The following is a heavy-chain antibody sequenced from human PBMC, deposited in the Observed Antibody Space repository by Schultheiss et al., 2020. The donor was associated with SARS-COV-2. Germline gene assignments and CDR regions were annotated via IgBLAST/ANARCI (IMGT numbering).Heavy chain of an antibody. J-gene: IGHJ4*02. CDR3: AKDLFQITMIIVVLDY. CDR1: GFTFSSHG. Sequence: GGSLRLSCAASGFTFSSHGMHWVRQAPGKGLEWVAVISYDGNNKYYADSVKGRFTISRDNSKNTLYLQMNSLRAEDTAVYYCAKDLFQITMIIVVLDYWGQGTLVTVSS. D-gene: IGHD3-22*01. V-gene: IGHV3-30*18. CDR2: ISYDGNNK.